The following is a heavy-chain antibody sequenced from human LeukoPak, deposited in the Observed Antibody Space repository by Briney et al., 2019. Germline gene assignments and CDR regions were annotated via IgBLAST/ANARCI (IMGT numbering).Heavy chain of an antibody. V-gene: IGHV3-48*03. J-gene: IGHJ6*04. Sequence: GGSLRLSYAASGFTFISYEMNWVRQAPGKGLEGVSYISSSGSTIYYADSVKGRFTISRDNAKNSLYLQMNSLRAEDTAVYYCAELGITMIGGVWGKGTTVTISS. D-gene: IGHD3-10*02. CDR2: ISSSGSTI. CDR1: GFTFISYE. CDR3: AELGITMIGGV.